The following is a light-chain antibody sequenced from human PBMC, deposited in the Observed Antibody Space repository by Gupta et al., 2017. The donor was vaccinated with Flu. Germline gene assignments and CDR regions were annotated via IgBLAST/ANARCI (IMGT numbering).Light chain of an antibody. CDR3: QQSYNSHPYT. CDR1: QSISRY. J-gene: IGKJ2*01. CDR2: AAS. V-gene: IGKV1-39*01. Sequence: DIQMTQSPSSLSASVGDRVTISCRASQSISRYLSWYQQKPGRAPKLLIYAASTLQSGVPSRFSGSGYGTDFTLTINSRQPEDFATYYCQQSYNSHPYTFGQGTRLDVK.